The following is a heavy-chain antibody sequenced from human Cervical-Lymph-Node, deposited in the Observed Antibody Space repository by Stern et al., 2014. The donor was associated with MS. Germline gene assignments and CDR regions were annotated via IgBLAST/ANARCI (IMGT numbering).Heavy chain of an antibody. CDR2: IYPGDSDS. J-gene: IGHJ4*02. CDR3: ARQRGRGWLGDS. V-gene: IGHV5-51*01. CDR1: GYSFTYYW. D-gene: IGHD6-19*01. Sequence: VQLVESGAEVKKPGESLRISCKVSGYSFTYYWIGWVRQMPGKGLEWMGIIYPGDSDSRYIPSFQGQVTTSVDKSINTAYLQWSTLKASDTAIYYCARQRGRGWLGDSWGQGTLVTVSS.